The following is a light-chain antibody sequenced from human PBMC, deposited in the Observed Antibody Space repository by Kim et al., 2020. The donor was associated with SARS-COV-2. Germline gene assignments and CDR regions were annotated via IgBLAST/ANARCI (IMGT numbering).Light chain of an antibody. CDR2: ATS. V-gene: IGKV1-6*01. J-gene: IGKJ4*01. CDR3: LQDYDYPLT. CDR1: QGIRND. Sequence: AIQMTQSPPSLSASVGHRVTITCRASQGIRNDLGWYQQKPGRAPNLLIYATSTLQSGVPSRFSGSGSGTDFTLTISSLQPEDVATYYCLQDYDYPLTFGGGTKVDIK.